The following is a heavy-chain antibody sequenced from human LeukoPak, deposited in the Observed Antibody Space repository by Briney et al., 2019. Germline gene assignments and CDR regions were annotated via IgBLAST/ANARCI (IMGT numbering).Heavy chain of an antibody. Sequence: GGSLRLSCAASGLTFSSYAMHWVRQAPGKGLEWVSYITLSSSSIYYADSVKGRFTISRDNAKNSLYLQMNSLRAEDTAVYYCAELGITMIGGVWGKGTTVTISS. CDR2: ITLSSSSI. D-gene: IGHD3-10*02. CDR1: GLTFSSYA. J-gene: IGHJ6*04. CDR3: AELGITMIGGV. V-gene: IGHV3-48*04.